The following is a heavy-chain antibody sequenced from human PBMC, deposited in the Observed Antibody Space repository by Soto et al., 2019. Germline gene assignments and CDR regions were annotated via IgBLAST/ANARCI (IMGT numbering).Heavy chain of an antibody. J-gene: IGHJ4*02. V-gene: IGHV3-23*01. CDR2: ISGSGGST. Sequence: GVSLRLSCAASGFTFSSYAMSWVRQAPGKGLEWVSAISGSGGSTYYADSVKGRFTISRDNSKNTLYLQMNSLRAEDTAVYYCAKDFARLTYYFDYWGQGTLVTVSS. CDR1: GFTFSSYA. CDR3: AKDFARLTYYFDY. D-gene: IGHD6-25*01.